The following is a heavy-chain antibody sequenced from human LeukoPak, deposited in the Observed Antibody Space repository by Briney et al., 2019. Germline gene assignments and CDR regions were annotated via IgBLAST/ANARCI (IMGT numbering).Heavy chain of an antibody. CDR2: INWNSGNI. Sequence: GRSLRLSCAASGFTFDDYAMHWVRQAPGKGLEWVSGINWNSGNIGYADSVKGRFTISRDNSKNTLYLQMNSLRAEDTAVYYCAREGGEEQWLPRFDYWGQGTLVTVSS. D-gene: IGHD6-19*01. V-gene: IGHV3-9*01. CDR1: GFTFDDYA. CDR3: AREGGEEQWLPRFDY. J-gene: IGHJ4*02.